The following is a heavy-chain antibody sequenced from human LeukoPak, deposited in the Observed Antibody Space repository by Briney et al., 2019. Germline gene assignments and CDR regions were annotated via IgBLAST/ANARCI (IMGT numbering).Heavy chain of an antibody. CDR2: ISYDGSNK. D-gene: IGHD6-6*01. V-gene: IGHV3-30*03. CDR3: ARVASSSSVRLGY. CDR1: GITFSSYG. Sequence: PGGSLRLSCAASGITFSSYGMHWVRQAPGKGLEWVAVISYDGSNKYYADSVKGRFTISRDNSKNTLYLQMNSLRAEDTAVYYCARVASSSSVRLGYWGQGTLVTVSS. J-gene: IGHJ4*02.